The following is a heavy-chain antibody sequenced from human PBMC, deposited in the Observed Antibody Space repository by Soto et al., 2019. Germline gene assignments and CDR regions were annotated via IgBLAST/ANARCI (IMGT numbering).Heavy chain of an antibody. Sequence: PGGSLRLSCAASGFTVSSNYMSWVRQAPGKGLEWVSVIYSGGSTYYADSVKGRFTISRDNSKNTLYLQMNSLRAEDTAVYYCARDHGSGSYYGYYYYMDVWGKGTTVTVSS. J-gene: IGHJ6*03. CDR3: ARDHGSGSYYGYYYYMDV. CDR1: GFTVSSNY. V-gene: IGHV3-66*01. CDR2: IYSGGST. D-gene: IGHD3-10*01.